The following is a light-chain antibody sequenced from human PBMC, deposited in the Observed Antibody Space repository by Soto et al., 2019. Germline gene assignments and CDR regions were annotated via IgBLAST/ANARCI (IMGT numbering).Light chain of an antibody. J-gene: IGKJ4*01. CDR2: DAS. Sequence: EIALTQSPATLSLSPGERATLSCGASQTVISSYLAWYQLKPGLAPRLLFYDASNRAPGIPDRFSGSGSGTEFTLTISGLEPEDFAVYYCQQYGSQSQTFGGGTKVDIK. V-gene: IGKV3D-20*01. CDR3: QQYGSQSQT. CDR1: QTVISSY.